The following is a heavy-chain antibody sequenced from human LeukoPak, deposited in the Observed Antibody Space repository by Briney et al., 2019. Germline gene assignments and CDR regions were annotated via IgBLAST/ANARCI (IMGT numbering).Heavy chain of an antibody. D-gene: IGHD6-6*01. CDR3: ASWTSSSSNY. J-gene: IGHJ4*02. CDR1: GFTFITSW. Sequence: PGGSLRLSCAASGFTFITSWMSWLRQAPGKGLEWVAHIKPDGSEKYYVDSVKGRFTISRDNAKSSLSLQMNSLRAEDTAVYYCASWTSSSSNYWGQGTLVTVSS. V-gene: IGHV3-7*01. CDR2: IKPDGSEK.